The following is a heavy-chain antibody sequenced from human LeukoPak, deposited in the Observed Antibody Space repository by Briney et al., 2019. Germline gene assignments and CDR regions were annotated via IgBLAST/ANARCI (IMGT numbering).Heavy chain of an antibody. Sequence: SETLSLTCTVSGGSISSGSYYWSWIRQPAGKGLEWIGRIYTRGTANYNPSLKSRVTISVDTSKNQFSLKLSSVTAADTAVYYCARGYWFYFDYWGQGTLVTVSS. D-gene: IGHD2-8*02. J-gene: IGHJ4*02. CDR3: ARGYWFYFDY. V-gene: IGHV4-61*02. CDR2: IYTRGTA. CDR1: GGSISSGSYY.